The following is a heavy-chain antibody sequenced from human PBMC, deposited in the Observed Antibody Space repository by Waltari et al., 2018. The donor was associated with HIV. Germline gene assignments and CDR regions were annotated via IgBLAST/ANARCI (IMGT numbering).Heavy chain of an antibody. CDR3: ARGDSRGPFDI. J-gene: IGHJ3*02. V-gene: IGHV4-38-2*01. Sequence: QVLLQESGPGLVKPSETLSLTCAVSGYSISSDYYWGWIRQPPGKGLEWIGSIAHTGSTYYNPSLKSRVTISVDTSKNPFSLKLTSVTAADTAVYYGARGDSRGPFDIWGQGTMVTVSS. CDR2: IAHTGST. D-gene: IGHD3-22*01. CDR1: GYSISSDYY.